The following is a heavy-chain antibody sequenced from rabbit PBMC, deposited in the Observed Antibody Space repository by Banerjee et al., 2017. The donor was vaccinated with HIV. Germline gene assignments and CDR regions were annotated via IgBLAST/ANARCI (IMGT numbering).Heavy chain of an antibody. CDR2: IYTGSGGST. Sequence: QSLQESGGGLFQPGGSLALTCTASGFSFSSSYYMCWVRQTPGKGLEWIASIYTGSGGSTYYANWAKGRFTISKTSSTTVTLQMTSLTAADTATYFCARSVASVYGYVDLWGPGTLVTVS. V-gene: IGHV1S40*01. D-gene: IGHD6-1*01. CDR3: ARSVASVYGYVDL. J-gene: IGHJ6*01. CDR1: GFSFSSSYY.